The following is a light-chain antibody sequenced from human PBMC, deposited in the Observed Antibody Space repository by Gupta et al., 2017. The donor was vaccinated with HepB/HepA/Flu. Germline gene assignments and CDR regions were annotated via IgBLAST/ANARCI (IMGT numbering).Light chain of an antibody. J-gene: IGKJ4*01. Sequence: MSQTPSSLSASVGDRVTITCQASQDISNYLNWYQQKPGKAPKLLIYDASNLETGVPSRFSGSGSGTDFTFTISSLQPEDIATYYCQHYDNLPLTFGGGTKVEIK. CDR3: QHYDNLPLT. V-gene: IGKV1-33*01. CDR1: QDISNY. CDR2: DAS.